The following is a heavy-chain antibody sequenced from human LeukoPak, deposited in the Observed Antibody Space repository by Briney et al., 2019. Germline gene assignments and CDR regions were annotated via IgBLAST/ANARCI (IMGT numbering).Heavy chain of an antibody. J-gene: IGHJ4*02. D-gene: IGHD5-24*01. CDR1: GYTFTGYY. CDR2: INPNSGGT. CDR3: AKDLGDDYNAYYFDY. Sequence: ASVKVSCKASGYTFTGYYMYWVRQAPGQGLEWMGWINPNSGGTKYAQKFQGRVTMTRDTSISTAYMELSRLRSDDTAVYYCAKDLGDDYNAYYFDYWGQGTLVTVSS. V-gene: IGHV1-2*02.